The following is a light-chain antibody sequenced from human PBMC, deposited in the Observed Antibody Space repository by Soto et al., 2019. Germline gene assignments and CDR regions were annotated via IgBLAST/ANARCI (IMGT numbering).Light chain of an antibody. CDR2: EVS. J-gene: IGLJ2*01. CDR1: SSDVGGYKY. CDR3: SSYSSSRDVF. V-gene: IGLV2-14*01. Sequence: QSALTQPASVSGSPGQSITISCTGTSSDVGGYKYVSWYQQHPGKAPKLMIYEVSNRPSGVSNRFSGSKSGNTASLTISGLQAEDEAAYYCSSYSSSRDVFFGGGTKLTVL.